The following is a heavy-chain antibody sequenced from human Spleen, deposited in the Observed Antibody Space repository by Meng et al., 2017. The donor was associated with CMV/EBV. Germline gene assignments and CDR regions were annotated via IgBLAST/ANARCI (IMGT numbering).Heavy chain of an antibody. V-gene: IGHV3-15*01. CDR1: GFTFSNAW. CDR2: IKSKTDGRTT. Sequence: GGSLRLSCAASGFTFSNAWMSWVRQAPGKGLEWVGRIKSKTDGRTTDYAAPVKGRFTISRDDSRNTLYLQMSSLKTEDTAMYYCTTHLHSDNYGDYAGVHSYYYYGMDVWGQGTAVTVSS. J-gene: IGHJ6*02. CDR3: TTHLHSDNYGDYAGVHSYYYYGMDV. D-gene: IGHD4-17*01.